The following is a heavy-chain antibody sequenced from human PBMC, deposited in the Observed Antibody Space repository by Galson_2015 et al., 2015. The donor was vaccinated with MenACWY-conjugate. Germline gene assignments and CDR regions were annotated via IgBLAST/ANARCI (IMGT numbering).Heavy chain of an antibody. CDR3: ARRATTGWFDP. Sequence: SETLSLTCTVSGASMSNYSWTWIRQSPGKGLEWTGHIYHSGATNYNPSLQSRVTISADASKDQISLNLASVSAADTAVYYCARRATTGWFDPWGQGTQVTVSS. CDR1: GASMSNYS. V-gene: IGHV4-59*13. CDR2: IYHSGAT. D-gene: IGHD4-17*01. J-gene: IGHJ5*02.